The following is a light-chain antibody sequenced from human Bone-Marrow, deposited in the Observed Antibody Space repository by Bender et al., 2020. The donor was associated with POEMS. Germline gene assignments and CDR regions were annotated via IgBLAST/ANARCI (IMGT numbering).Light chain of an antibody. CDR2: DDT. CDR3: QVWDSSNDHSYV. J-gene: IGLJ1*01. CDR1: NIGSNS. V-gene: IGLV3-21*02. Sequence: SYVLTQPPSVSVAPGQTARITCGGNNIGSNSVHWYQQRPGQAPALVVYDDTDRPSGIPERFSGSNSGNTATLTINRVEAGDEADYYCQVWDSSNDHSYVFGTGTKVTVL.